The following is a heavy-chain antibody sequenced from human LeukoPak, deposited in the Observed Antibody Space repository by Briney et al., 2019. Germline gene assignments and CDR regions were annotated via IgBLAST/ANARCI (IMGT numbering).Heavy chain of an antibody. CDR1: GLSFSNHY. Sequence: GGSLRLSCTASGLSFSNHYMRWIRQAPGKGLEWVANINEDGSNKWHLGSVKGRFTVSRDNARNSLYLQTNSLRVEDTAVYYCTRVIVAVPGYFDYFDFWGQGVLVTVSS. V-gene: IGHV3-7*01. J-gene: IGHJ4*02. CDR3: TRVIVAVPGYFDYFDF. D-gene: IGHD6-19*01. CDR2: INEDGSNK.